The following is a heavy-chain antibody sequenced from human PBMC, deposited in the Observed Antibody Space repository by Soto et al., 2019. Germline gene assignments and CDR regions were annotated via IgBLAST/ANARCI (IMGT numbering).Heavy chain of an antibody. CDR2: INHSGST. CDR1: GGSFSGYY. D-gene: IGHD5-18*01. CDR3: AKDPDRYMVTCPDY. Sequence: SETLSLTCAVYGGSFSGYYWSWIRQPPGKGLEWIGEINHSGSTNYNPSLKSRVTISVDNSANTLYLQMNNLRAEYTAVYYCAKDPDRYMVTCPDYWGQGTLVTSPQ. J-gene: IGHJ4*02. V-gene: IGHV4-34*01.